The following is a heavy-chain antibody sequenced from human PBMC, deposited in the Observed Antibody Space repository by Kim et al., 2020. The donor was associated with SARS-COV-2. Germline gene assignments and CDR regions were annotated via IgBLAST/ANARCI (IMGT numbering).Heavy chain of an antibody. CDR3: TTPLVAVTTTDWYFDL. D-gene: IGHD2-21*02. J-gene: IGHJ2*01. V-gene: IGHV3-73*01. Sequence: VKGRFTISREDSKNTAYLQMNSLKTEDTAVYYCTTPLVAVTTTDWYFDLWGRGTLVTVSS.